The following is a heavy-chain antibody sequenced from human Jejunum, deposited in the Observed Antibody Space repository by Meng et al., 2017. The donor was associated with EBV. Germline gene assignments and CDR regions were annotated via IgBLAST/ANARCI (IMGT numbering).Heavy chain of an antibody. J-gene: IGHJ4*02. D-gene: IGHD1-26*01. V-gene: IGHV4-39*01. CDR1: GGSISSSVYY. CDR3: ARQGPSGRTFDY. Sequence: QLQLQGPGPGLVTPAETLSLTWTVSGGSISSSVYYWGWIRQPPEKGLEWIGTYYNSGSTYYNPSLKSRVTISVDTSKNQFSLKLISVTAADTAAYYCARQGPSGRTFDYWGQGTLVTVSS. CDR2: YYNSGST.